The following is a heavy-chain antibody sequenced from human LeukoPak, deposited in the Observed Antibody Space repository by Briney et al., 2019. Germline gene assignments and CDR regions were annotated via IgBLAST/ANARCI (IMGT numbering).Heavy chain of an antibody. CDR2: IYYSGST. V-gene: IGHV4-30-4*08. Sequence: SQTLSLTCTVSGGSISSGDYYWGWIRQPPGKGLEWIGYIYYSGSTYYNPSLKSRVTISVDTSKNQFSLKLSSVTAADTAVYYCARVGDYYDSSGYRNHPWGQGTLVTVSS. J-gene: IGHJ5*02. CDR3: ARVGDYYDSSGYRNHP. CDR1: GGSISSGDYY. D-gene: IGHD3-22*01.